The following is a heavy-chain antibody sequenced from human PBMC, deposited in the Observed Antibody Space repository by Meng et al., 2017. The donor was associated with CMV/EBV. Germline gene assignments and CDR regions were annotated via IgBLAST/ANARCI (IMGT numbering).Heavy chain of an antibody. Sequence: SETLSLTCAVYGGSFSGYYWSWIRQPPGKGLDWIGEINHSGSTNYNPSLKSRVTISVDTSKNQFSLKLSSVTAADTAVYYCARFERTYGMDVWGQGTTVTVSS. V-gene: IGHV4-34*01. CDR1: GGSFSGYY. J-gene: IGHJ6*02. CDR3: ARFERTYGMDV. CDR2: INHSGST.